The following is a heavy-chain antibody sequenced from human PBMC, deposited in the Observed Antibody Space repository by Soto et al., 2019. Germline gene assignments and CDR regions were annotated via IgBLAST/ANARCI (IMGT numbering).Heavy chain of an antibody. Sequence: GGSLRLSCAASGFTFSSYGMHWVRQAPGKGLEWVAVIWYDGSNKYYADSVKGRFTISRDNSKNTLYLQMNSLRAEDTAVYYCARDRLRRYCSSTSCYAGLDYWGQGTLVTVSS. D-gene: IGHD2-2*01. V-gene: IGHV3-33*01. CDR1: GFTFSSYG. CDR2: IWYDGSNK. CDR3: ARDRLRRYCSSTSCYAGLDY. J-gene: IGHJ4*02.